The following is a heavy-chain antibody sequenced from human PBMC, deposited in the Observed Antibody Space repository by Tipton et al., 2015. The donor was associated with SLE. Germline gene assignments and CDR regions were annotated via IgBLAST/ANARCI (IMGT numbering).Heavy chain of an antibody. CDR3: ARGRGVITTSFDY. CDR1: GFTFSSYG. Sequence: SLRLSCAASGFTFSSYGMHWVRQAPGKGLEWVAFIRYDGSKKYYADSVKGRFTISRDNAKNSLYLQMNSLRAEDTAVYYCARGRGVITTSFDYWGQGTLVTVSS. V-gene: IGHV3-30*02. J-gene: IGHJ4*02. D-gene: IGHD3-22*01. CDR2: IRYDGSKK.